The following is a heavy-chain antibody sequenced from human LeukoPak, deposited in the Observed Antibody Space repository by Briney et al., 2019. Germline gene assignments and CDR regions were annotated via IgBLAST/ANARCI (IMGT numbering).Heavy chain of an antibody. Sequence: SETLSLTCTVSGGSISSYYWSWIRQPPGKGLEWIGYIYYSGSTNYNPSLKSRVTISVDTSKNQFSLKLSSVTAADTAVYYCARHGCSSTSCYLDYYYMDVWGKGTTVTVSS. V-gene: IGHV4-59*08. CDR1: GGSISSYY. CDR3: ARHGCSSTSCYLDYYYMDV. J-gene: IGHJ6*03. CDR2: IYYSGST. D-gene: IGHD2-2*01.